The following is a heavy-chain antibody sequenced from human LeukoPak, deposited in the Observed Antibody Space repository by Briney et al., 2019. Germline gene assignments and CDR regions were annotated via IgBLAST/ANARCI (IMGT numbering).Heavy chain of an antibody. J-gene: IGHJ4*02. CDR1: GFTFSSYG. CDR2: IRYDGSNK. Sequence: GGSLRLSCAASGFTFSSYGMHWVRQAPGKGLEWVAFIRYDGSNKYYADSVKGRFTISRDNAKNSLYLQMNSLRVDDTGIYYCARDQRGVTGIRDFDYWGQGTRVTVSS. V-gene: IGHV3-30*02. D-gene: IGHD2-21*02. CDR3: ARDQRGVTGIRDFDY.